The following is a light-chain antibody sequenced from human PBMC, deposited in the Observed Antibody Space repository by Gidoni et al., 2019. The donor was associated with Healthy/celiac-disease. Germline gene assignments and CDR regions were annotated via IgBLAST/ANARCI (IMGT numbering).Light chain of an antibody. CDR3: QQYGSSRT. CDR1: QSVSSSY. CDR2: GAS. Sequence: EMVLTQSPGTLSLSPGERATLSCMASQSVSSSYLAWYQQKPGQAHRLLIYGASSRATGLPDRFSGSGSGTDFTLPISRLESEDFAVYYCQQYGSSRTFGQGTKVEIK. V-gene: IGKV3-20*01. J-gene: IGKJ1*01.